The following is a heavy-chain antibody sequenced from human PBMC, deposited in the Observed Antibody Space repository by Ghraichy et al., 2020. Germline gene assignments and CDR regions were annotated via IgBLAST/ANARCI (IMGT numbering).Heavy chain of an antibody. J-gene: IGHJ5*02. V-gene: IGHV3-66*01. CDR1: GFTVINNF. D-gene: IGHD6-25*01. Sequence: GGSLRLSCAASGFTVINNFMTWVRQAQGKGLEWVALIYSGGTTSHADSVKGRFTLSRDSSKNTVYLQRNSLRVDDTAVYYCARGGSSSEAGSWGQGTLVTVSS. CDR2: IYSGGTT. CDR3: ARGGSSSEAGS.